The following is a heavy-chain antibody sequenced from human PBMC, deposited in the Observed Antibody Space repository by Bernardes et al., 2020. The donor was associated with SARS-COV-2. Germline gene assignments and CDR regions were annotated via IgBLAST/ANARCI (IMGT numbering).Heavy chain of an antibody. V-gene: IGHV4-39*02. CDR3: AREGGEQQLVCDY. J-gene: IGHJ4*02. CDR2: IYYSGST. CDR1: GGSISSISYY. D-gene: IGHD6-13*01. Sequence: SEPLSLTCTVSGGSISSISYYWGWLRQPPGKGLEWIGSIYYSGSTYYNPSLKSRVTISVDTSKNQFSLKLSSVTAADTAVYYCAREGGEQQLVCDYWGQGTLVTVSS.